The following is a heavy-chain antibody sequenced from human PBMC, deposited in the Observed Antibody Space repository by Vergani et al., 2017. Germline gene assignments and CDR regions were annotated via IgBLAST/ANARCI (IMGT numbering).Heavy chain of an antibody. CDR2: IIPIFGTA. V-gene: IGHV1-69*12. D-gene: IGHD5-24*01. J-gene: IGHJ6*02. CDR1: GGTFSSYA. CDR3: ARGMGDGYNFPYYYGMDV. Sequence: QVQLVQSGAEVKKPGSSVKVSCKASGGTFSSYAISWVRQAPGQGLEWMGGIIPIFGTANYAQKFQGRVTITADESTSTAYMELSSLRSEDTAVYYCARGMGDGYNFPYYYGMDVCGQGTTVSVSS.